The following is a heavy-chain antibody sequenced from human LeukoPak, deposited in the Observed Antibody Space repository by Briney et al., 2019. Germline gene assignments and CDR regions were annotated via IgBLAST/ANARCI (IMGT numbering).Heavy chain of an antibody. Sequence: IPSETLSLTCTVSGGSISSSSYYWGWIRQPPGKGLEWIGSIYYSGSTYYNPSLKSRVTISVDTSKNQFSLKLSSVTAADTAVYYCARPRRGRGQQLFGFRDAFDIWGQGTMVTVSS. CDR3: ARPRRGRGQQLFGFRDAFDI. CDR2: IYYSGST. D-gene: IGHD6-13*01. CDR1: GGSISSSSYY. J-gene: IGHJ3*02. V-gene: IGHV4-39*01.